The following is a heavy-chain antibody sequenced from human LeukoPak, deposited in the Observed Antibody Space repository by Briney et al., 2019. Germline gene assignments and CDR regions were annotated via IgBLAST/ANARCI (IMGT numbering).Heavy chain of an antibody. Sequence: QSGGSLRLSCAASGFTFSSYAMSWVRQAPGKGLEWVSAISGSGGSTYYADSVKGRFTISRDNSKNTLYLQMNSLRAEDTAVYYCAKSRRVGSSGRTDYWGQGTLVTVSS. J-gene: IGHJ4*02. CDR3: AKSRRVGSSGRTDY. D-gene: IGHD3-22*01. CDR2: ISGSGGST. CDR1: GFTFSSYA. V-gene: IGHV3-23*01.